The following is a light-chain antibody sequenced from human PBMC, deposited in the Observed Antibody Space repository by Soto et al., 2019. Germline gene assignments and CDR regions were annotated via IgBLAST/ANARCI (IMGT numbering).Light chain of an antibody. J-gene: IGKJ1*01. V-gene: IGKV3-20*01. CDR3: QQYGISPST. CDR1: QGVGNS. CDR2: YAS. Sequence: EVVLTQSPGTLSLSPGEKATLSCRASQGVGNSLAWYQQKPGQAPRLLIYYASSRATGIPDRFSGSGSGTDFTLTISRLEPEDFAVYSCQQYGISPSTFGQGTKVDSK.